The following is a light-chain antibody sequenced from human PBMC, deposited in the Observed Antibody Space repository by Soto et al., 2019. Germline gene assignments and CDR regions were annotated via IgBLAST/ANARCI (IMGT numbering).Light chain of an antibody. CDR1: TIGSES. CDR2: DDT. CDR3: QVWDGSRDHGV. Sequence: SYDLTQPPSVSVAPGQTARISCGGDTIGSESVHWYQQKPGQAPVLVVYDDTDRPSGIPERFSGSSSGTTATLTISRVEAGDEADYYCQVWDGSRDHGVFGTGTKVTVL. J-gene: IGLJ1*01. V-gene: IGLV3-21*02.